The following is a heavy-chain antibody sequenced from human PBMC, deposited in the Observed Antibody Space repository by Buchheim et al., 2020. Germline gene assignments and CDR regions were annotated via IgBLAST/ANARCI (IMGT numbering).Heavy chain of an antibody. CDR3: VQSRLSTNGSFDY. J-gene: IGHJ4*02. Sequence: EVQLLESGGDLVQPWGSLRLSCAASGFTFPSYTMSWVRQAPGKGLEWVSSITSGGATYYADSVRGRFTISRDNSLSTVYLQMDNPRVEDTALYYCVQSRLSTNGSFDYWGQGTL. CDR1: GFTFPSYT. V-gene: IGHV3-23*01. CDR2: ITSGGAT. D-gene: IGHD5-24*01.